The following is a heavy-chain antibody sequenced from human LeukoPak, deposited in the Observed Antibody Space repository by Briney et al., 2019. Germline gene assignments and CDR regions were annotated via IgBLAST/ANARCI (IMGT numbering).Heavy chain of an antibody. CDR2: INQDGSEN. V-gene: IGHV3-7*01. Sequence: GGSLRLSCAASGFTFNSYWMSWVRQSPGKGLEGVANINQDGSENYYLDSVKGRFTISRDNAKNSLYLQMNSLRAEDTAVYYCARGPLGYCSVTSCPFDSWGQGTLVTVSS. D-gene: IGHD2-2*01. J-gene: IGHJ4*02. CDR3: ARGPLGYCSVTSCPFDS. CDR1: GFTFNSYW.